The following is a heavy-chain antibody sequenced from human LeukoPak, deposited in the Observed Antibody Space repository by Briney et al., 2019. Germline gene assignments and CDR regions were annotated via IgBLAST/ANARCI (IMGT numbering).Heavy chain of an antibody. D-gene: IGHD7-27*01. V-gene: IGHV3-23*01. Sequence: GGSLRLSCAASGFTFSTYTMYWVRHPPGKRLEWVSIIGSSGGGIHYADSVKGRLTISRDNSKNALYLQMNSLRVEDTAVYYCAIDPNWGTHSWGQGVLVTVSS. J-gene: IGHJ4*02. CDR2: IGSSGGGI. CDR3: AIDPNWGTHS. CDR1: GFTFSTYT.